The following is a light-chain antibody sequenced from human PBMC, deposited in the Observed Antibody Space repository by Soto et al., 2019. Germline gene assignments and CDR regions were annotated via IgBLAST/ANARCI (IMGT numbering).Light chain of an antibody. Sequence: DIQMTQSPSTLSASVGDRVTITCRASQSITNRLAWYQKKPGKAPKLLIYAASSLQSGVPSRFSGSGSGTDFSLSINSLQPEDFATYYCQQLNSYRLTFGGGTKV. CDR2: AAS. V-gene: IGKV1-5*01. CDR3: QQLNSYRLT. J-gene: IGKJ4*01. CDR1: QSITNR.